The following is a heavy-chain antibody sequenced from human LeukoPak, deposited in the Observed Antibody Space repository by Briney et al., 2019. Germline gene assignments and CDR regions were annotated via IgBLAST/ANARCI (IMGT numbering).Heavy chain of an antibody. Sequence: SETLSLTCTVSGGSISSYYWSWIRQPAGKGLEWIGRIYTSGSTNYNPSLKSRVTMSVDTSKNQFSLELSSVTAADTAVYYCARQGGHPTLSWFDPWGQGTLVTVSS. CDR1: GGSISSYY. D-gene: IGHD2-15*01. CDR3: ARQGGHPTLSWFDP. J-gene: IGHJ5*02. CDR2: IYTSGST. V-gene: IGHV4-4*07.